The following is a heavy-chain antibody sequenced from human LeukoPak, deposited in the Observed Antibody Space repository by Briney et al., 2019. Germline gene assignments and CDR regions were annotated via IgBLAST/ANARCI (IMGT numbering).Heavy chain of an antibody. CDR3: ARGFRILGVVNFFDGFDI. CDR1: GGSISSGGYS. J-gene: IGHJ3*02. CDR2: IYHSGST. D-gene: IGHD3-3*02. V-gene: IGHV4-30-2*01. Sequence: PSETLSLTCAVSGGSISSGGYSWSWIRQPPGKGLEWIGYIYHSGSTYYNPSLKSRVTISVDRSKNQFSLKLSSVTAADTAVYYCARGFRILGVVNFFDGFDIWGQGTMVTVSS.